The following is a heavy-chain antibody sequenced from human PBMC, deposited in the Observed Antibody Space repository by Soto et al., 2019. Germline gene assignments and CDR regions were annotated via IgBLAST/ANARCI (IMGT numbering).Heavy chain of an antibody. CDR2: ISGSGDST. CDR1: GFTFSSYA. J-gene: IGHJ4*02. V-gene: IGHV3-23*01. Sequence: GGSLRLSCAASGFTFSSYAMSWVRQAPGKGLEEVSAISGSGDSTYYADSVKGRFTISRINSKNTLYLQMNSLRAEDTTVYYCAKGGYSYGYDYWGQGTLVTVSS. D-gene: IGHD5-18*01. CDR3: AKGGYSYGYDY.